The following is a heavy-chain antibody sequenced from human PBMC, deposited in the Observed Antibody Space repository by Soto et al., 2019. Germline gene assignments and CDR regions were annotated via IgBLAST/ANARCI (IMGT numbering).Heavy chain of an antibody. CDR2: ISGSGGST. J-gene: IGHJ4*02. CDR1: AFTFSNYA. V-gene: IGHV3-23*01. CDR3: AKSAIAVAGRGGKFDY. Sequence: GGSLRLSCAASAFTFSNYAMSWVRQAPGKGLEWVSAISGSGGSTYYADSVKGRFTISRDNSKNTLYIQMNSLRAEDTAVYYCAKSAIAVAGRGGKFDYWGQGTLVTVSS. D-gene: IGHD6-19*01.